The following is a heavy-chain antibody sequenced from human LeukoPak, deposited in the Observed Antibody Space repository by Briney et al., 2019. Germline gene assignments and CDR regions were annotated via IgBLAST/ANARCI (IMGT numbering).Heavy chain of an antibody. Sequence: SGGSLRLSCAASGFTFSSYWMNWARQAPGKGLEWVASINHNGNVNYYVDSVKGRFTISRDNAKNTLYLQMNSLSAEDTGLYYCVRDPRGDGSSTFGYWGQGTLVTVSS. D-gene: IGHD1-26*01. CDR3: VRDPRGDGSSTFGY. J-gene: IGHJ4*02. CDR1: GFTFSSYW. CDR2: INHNGNVN. V-gene: IGHV3-7*01.